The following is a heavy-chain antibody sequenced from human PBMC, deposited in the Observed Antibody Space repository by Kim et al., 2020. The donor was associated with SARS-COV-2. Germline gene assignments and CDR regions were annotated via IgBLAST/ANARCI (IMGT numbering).Heavy chain of an antibody. CDR2: ESKK. D-gene: IGHD6-19*01. V-gene: IGHV3-7*01. CDR3: AKGIYTDGC. Sequence: ESKKYYVDSVKGRFTISRDNAKNSVYLEMNGLRAGDTAVYYCAKGIYTDGCWGRGTLVTVSS. J-gene: IGHJ4*02.